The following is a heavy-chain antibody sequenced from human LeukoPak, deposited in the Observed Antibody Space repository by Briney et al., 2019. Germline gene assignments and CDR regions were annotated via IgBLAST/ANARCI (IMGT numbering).Heavy chain of an antibody. D-gene: IGHD4-23*01. CDR3: ASGDFGGNFDY. V-gene: IGHV1-58*01. CDR1: GFSFTVSA. J-gene: IGHJ4*02. Sequence: SVKVSCTPSGFSFTVSAVQWVRLARGQPLEWIGWAVVGSGDTNYAQKFQDRVIITRDMSANTAYMELISLRSDDTAVYYCASGDFGGNFDYWGEGTLVTVSS. CDR2: AVVGSGDT.